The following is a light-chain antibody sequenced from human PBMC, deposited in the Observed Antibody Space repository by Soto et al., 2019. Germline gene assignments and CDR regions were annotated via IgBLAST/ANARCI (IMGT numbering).Light chain of an antibody. Sequence: IALTQSPGTLSLSPGESATVSCRASQSVSSSYLAWYQHKPGQAPRLLMYGASSRASGTPDRFSGSGSGTDFTLKISRVEAEDVGVYYCMQALQTPLTFGGGTKVEIK. V-gene: IGKV3-20*01. CDR2: GAS. CDR1: QSVSSSY. CDR3: MQALQTPLT. J-gene: IGKJ4*01.